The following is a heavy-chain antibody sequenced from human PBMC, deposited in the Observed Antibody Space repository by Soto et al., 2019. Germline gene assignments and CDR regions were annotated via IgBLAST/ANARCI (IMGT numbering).Heavy chain of an antibody. D-gene: IGHD5-12*01. CDR3: ATVATLGYYYYGMYV. Sequence: QVQLVQSGAEVKKPGSSVNVSCKASGGTFSSYTISWVRQAPGQGLEWMGRIIPILGIANYAQKFQGRVTITADKSTSTAYMELSSLRSEDTAVYYCATVATLGYYYYGMYVWGKGTTVTVSS. V-gene: IGHV1-69*02. CDR2: IIPILGIA. CDR1: GGTFSSYT. J-gene: IGHJ6*04.